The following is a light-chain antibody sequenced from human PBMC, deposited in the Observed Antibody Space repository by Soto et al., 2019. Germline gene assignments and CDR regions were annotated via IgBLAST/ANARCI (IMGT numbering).Light chain of an antibody. CDR3: QQRTNWPLT. CDR1: QSVDKY. V-gene: IGKV3-11*01. CDR2: DAS. J-gene: IGKJ4*01. Sequence: EIVLTQSPATLSFSPGERATLSCRASQSVDKYLVWYPQKPGQAPRLLIYDASSRATGIPARFSGSGSGTDFTLTITSLEPEDFAVYYCQQRTNWPLTFGGGTKLEIK.